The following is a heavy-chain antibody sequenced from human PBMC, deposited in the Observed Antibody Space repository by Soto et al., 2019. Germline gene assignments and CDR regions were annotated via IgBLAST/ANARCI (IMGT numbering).Heavy chain of an antibody. CDR1: GFTLSNYW. CDR2: INQDGSQK. V-gene: IGHV3-7*03. J-gene: IGHJ4*02. D-gene: IGHD2-2*01. CDR3: ARIYCSSSSCDIDF. Sequence: EVQLVESGGGLVQPGGSLRLSCAASGFTLSNYWMSWVRQAPGKGLEWVANINQDGSQKFYLDSVEGRFTISRDNARNSLYLQMNSLRAEDTAIYYCARIYCSSSSCDIDFWGQGILVTVSS.